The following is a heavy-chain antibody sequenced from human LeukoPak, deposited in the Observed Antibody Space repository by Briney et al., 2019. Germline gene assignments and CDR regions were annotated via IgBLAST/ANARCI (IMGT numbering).Heavy chain of an antibody. J-gene: IGHJ4*02. CDR2: IYYSGST. D-gene: IGHD6-6*01. V-gene: IGHV4-59*01. CDR1: GVSISSYY. Sequence: SETLSLTCTVSGVSISSYYWSWIWQPPGKGLEWIGYIYYSGSTNYNPSLKSRVTISVDTSKNQFSLKLSSVTAADTAVYYCARVDDLAAPPDPRFDYWGQGTLVTVSS. CDR3: ARVDDLAAPPDPRFDY.